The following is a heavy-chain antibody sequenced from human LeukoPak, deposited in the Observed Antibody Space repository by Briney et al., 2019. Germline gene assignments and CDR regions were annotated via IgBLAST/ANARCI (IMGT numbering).Heavy chain of an antibody. D-gene: IGHD5-18*01. CDR1: GGSISSHY. J-gene: IGHJ3*02. CDR3: AGFTRGYSYGTRAFDM. Sequence: SETLSLTCTVSGGSISSHYWSWIRQPPGKGLEWIGYIYYSGSTNYNLSLKSRVSISVDTSKNQLSLKLSSVTAADTAVYYCAGFTRGYSYGTRAFDMWGQGTMVTVSS. CDR2: IYYSGST. V-gene: IGHV4-59*11.